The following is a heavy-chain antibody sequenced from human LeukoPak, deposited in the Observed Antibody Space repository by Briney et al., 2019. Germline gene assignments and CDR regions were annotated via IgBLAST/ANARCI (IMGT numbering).Heavy chain of an antibody. CDR2: ISSSSSYI. D-gene: IGHD1-1*01. Sequence: PGGSLRLSCAASGFTFSSYSMNWVRQAPGKGLEWVSSISSSSSYIYYADSVKGRFTISRNNAKNSLYLQMNSLRAEDTAVYYCARERVWNPETVPAIDYWGQGTLVTVSS. CDR3: ARERVWNPETVPAIDY. J-gene: IGHJ4*02. V-gene: IGHV3-21*01. CDR1: GFTFSSYS.